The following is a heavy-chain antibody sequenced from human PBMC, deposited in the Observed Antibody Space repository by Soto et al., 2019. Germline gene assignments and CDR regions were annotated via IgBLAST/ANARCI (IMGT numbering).Heavy chain of an antibody. CDR2: INHSGST. V-gene: IGHV4-34*01. D-gene: IGHD2-2*01. J-gene: IGHJ4*02. CDR3: ARGQSSERDQPVN. Sequence: SETLSLTCAVYGGSLSGYYWSWIRQPPGKGLEWIGEINHSGSTNYNPSLKSRVTISVDTSKNQFSLKLSSVTAADTAVYYCARGQSSERDQPVNWGQGTLVTVSS. CDR1: GGSLSGYY.